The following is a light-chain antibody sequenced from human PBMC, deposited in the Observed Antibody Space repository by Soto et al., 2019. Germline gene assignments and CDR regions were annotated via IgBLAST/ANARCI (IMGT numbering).Light chain of an antibody. Sequence: QSVLTQLRSVSGSPGQSVTISCTGTSSDVGGYNYVSWYQQHPGKAPKLMIYDVNKRPSGVPDRFSGSKSGNTASLAISGLQTEDEADYYCCSYAGSYTYVFGTGTKVTVL. CDR3: CSYAGSYTYV. V-gene: IGLV2-11*01. CDR1: SSDVGGYNY. J-gene: IGLJ1*01. CDR2: DVN.